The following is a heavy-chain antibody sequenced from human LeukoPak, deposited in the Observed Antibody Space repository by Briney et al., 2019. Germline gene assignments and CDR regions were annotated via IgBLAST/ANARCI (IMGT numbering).Heavy chain of an antibody. V-gene: IGHV1-69*02. CDR3: ARNPSYSSGWYYFDY. J-gene: IGHJ4*02. D-gene: IGHD6-19*01. CDR1: GGTFSSYT. Sequence: SVKVSCKASGGTFSSYTISWVRQAPGQGLEWMGRIIPILGIANYAQKFQGRVTITADKSTSTAYMELSSLRSEDTAVYYCARNPSYSSGWYYFDYWGQGTLVTVSS. CDR2: IIPILGIA.